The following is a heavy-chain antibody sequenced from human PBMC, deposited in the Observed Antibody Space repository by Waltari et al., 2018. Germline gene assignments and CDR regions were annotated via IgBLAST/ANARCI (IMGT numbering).Heavy chain of an antibody. D-gene: IGHD3-22*01. CDR2: ISGSGGST. J-gene: IGHJ4*02. V-gene: IGHV3-23*01. CDR3: AKDRWRYYYDSSGPEFDY. CDR1: GFTFSSYA. Sequence: EVQLLESGGGLVQPGGSLRLSCAASGFTFSSYAMSWVRQAPGTGLEWVSAISGSGGSTDYADSVKGRFTISRDNSKNTLYLQMNSLRAEDTAVYYCAKDRWRYYYDSSGPEFDYWGQGTLVTVSS.